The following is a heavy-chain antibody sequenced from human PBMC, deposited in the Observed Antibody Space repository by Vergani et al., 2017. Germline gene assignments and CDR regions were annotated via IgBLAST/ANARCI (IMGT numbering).Heavy chain of an antibody. D-gene: IGHD1-26*01. J-gene: IGHJ6*02. Sequence: QVQLVQSGAEVKKPGASVKVSCKASGYTFTSYYMHWVRQAPGQGLEWMGIINPSGGSTSYAQKFQGRVTMTRDPSTSTVYMELSSLRSEDTAVYYCAREVRIELLYYYYSGMDVWGQGTTVTVSS. CDR3: AREVRIELLYYYYSGMDV. CDR1: GYTFTSYY. CDR2: INPSGGST. V-gene: IGHV1-46*03.